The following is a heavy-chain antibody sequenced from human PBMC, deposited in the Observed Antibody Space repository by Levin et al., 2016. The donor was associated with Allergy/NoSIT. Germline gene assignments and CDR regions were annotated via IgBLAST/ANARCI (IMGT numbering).Heavy chain of an antibody. CDR3: ATTYYDFWSGYSPSE. D-gene: IGHD3-3*01. V-gene: IGHV3-30*03. J-gene: IGHJ4*02. CDR2: ISYDGSNK. Sequence: WIRQPPGKGLEWVAVISYDGSNKYYADSVKGRFTISRDNSKNTLYLQMNSLRAEDTAVYYCATTYYDFWSGYSPSEWGQGTLVTVSS.